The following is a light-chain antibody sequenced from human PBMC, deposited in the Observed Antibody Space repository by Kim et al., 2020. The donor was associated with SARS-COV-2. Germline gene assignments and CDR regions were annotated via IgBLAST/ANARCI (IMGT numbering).Light chain of an antibody. J-gene: IGKJ4*01. CDR3: QQGYSTPLT. CDR2: AAS. CDR1: QSVSSY. V-gene: IGKV1-39*01. Sequence: DIQMTQSPSSLSASVGDRVTITCRASQSVSSYLNWYQQKPGKAPKLLIYAASGLESGVPSRFSGSGSGTDFTLTISGLQREDFATYFCQQGYSTPLTFGGGTKVDIK.